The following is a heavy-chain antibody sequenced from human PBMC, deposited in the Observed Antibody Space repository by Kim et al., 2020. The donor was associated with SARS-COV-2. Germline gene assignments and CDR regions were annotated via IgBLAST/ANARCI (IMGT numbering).Heavy chain of an antibody. CDR2: INHSGST. CDR1: GGSFSGYY. Sequence: SETLSLTCAVYGGSFSGYYWSWIRQPPGKGLEWIGEINHSGSTNYNPSLKSRVTISVDTSKNQFSLKLSSVTAADTAVYYCARGRNIPYYYSSSWSAANDYWGQGTLVTVSS. CDR3: ARGRNIPYYYSSSWSAANDY. V-gene: IGHV4-34*01. D-gene: IGHD6-13*01. J-gene: IGHJ4*02.